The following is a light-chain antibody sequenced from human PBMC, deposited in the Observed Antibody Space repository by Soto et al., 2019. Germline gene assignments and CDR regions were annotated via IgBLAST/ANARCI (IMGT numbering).Light chain of an antibody. CDR2: DVS. CDR3: SSYTSSSTVV. J-gene: IGLJ2*01. Sequence: QSALTEPASVSGSPGQSSTISCTGTSSDVGGYNYVSWYQQHPGKAPKLMIYDVSNRPSGVSNRFSGSKSGNTASLTISGLQAEDEADYYCSSYTSSSTVVFGGGTKGTVL. V-gene: IGLV2-14*01. CDR1: SSDVGGYNY.